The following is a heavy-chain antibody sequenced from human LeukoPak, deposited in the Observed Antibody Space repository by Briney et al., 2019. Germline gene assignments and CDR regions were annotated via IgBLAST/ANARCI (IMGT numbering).Heavy chain of an antibody. CDR2: IKQDGSAK. Sequence: GGSLRLSCAASGSSFSRYWMTWVRQAPGKGLEWVANIKQDGSAKYYVDSVKGRFTISRDNAKNSLYLQMSSLRVEDTAVYYCARGDLDYWGQGTLVTVSS. CDR3: ARGDLDY. V-gene: IGHV3-7*01. J-gene: IGHJ4*02. CDR1: GSSFSRYW.